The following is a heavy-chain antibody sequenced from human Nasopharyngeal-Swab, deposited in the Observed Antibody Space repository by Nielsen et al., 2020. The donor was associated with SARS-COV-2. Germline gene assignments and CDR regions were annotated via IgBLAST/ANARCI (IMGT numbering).Heavy chain of an antibody. CDR3: ASLLWFGELPSDYYYYGMDV. J-gene: IGHJ6*02. CDR1: GFSFSEYY. CDR2: ISSSGSTI. V-gene: IGHV3-11*04. D-gene: IGHD3-10*01. Sequence: GGSLRLSCAASGFSFSEYYMSWIRQAPGKGLEWVSYISSSGSTIYYADSVKGRFTISRDNAKNSLYLQMNSLRAEDTAVYYCASLLWFGELPSDYYYYGMDVWGQGTTVTVSS.